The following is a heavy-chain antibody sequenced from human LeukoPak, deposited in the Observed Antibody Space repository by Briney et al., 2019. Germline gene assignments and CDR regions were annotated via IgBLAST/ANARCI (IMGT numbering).Heavy chain of an antibody. Sequence: GGSLRLSCAASGFTFSSYAMRWVRQAPGKGLEYVSGISSNGGSTYYANSVKGRFSISRYNSKNTLYLQMGSLRAEDMAVYYCARLSGPSSVRDAFDIWGQGTMVTVSS. CDR2: ISSNGGST. J-gene: IGHJ3*02. D-gene: IGHD6-19*01. CDR3: ARLSGPSSVRDAFDI. CDR1: GFTFSSYA. V-gene: IGHV3-64*01.